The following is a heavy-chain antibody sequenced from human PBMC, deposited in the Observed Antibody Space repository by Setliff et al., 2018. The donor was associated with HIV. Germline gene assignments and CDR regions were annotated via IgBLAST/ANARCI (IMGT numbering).Heavy chain of an antibody. J-gene: IGHJ4*02. Sequence: LSLTCTVSRDSISSGNWWSWVRQPPGKGLEWIGEVYHTGSTNYNPSLNSRVTISVDKSKNQFFLEVTSVTAADTAVYYCARDSGNDFWLGHSLADWGQGTLVTVSS. D-gene: IGHD3-3*01. CDR3: ARDSGNDFWLGHSLAD. CDR1: RDSISSGNW. CDR2: VYHTGST. V-gene: IGHV4-4*02.